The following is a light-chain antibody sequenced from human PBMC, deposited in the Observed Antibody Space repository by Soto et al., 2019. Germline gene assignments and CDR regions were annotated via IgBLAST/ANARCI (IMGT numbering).Light chain of an antibody. CDR2: EVT. CDR3: CSYAGSSTYV. Sequence: QSVLTQPASVSGSPGQSITISCTGTSSDVGSYNLVSWYQQHPGIAPKVMIYEVTKRPSGVSDRFSGSKSGNTASLTISGLQAEDEADYYCCSYAGSSTYVLGTGTKVTVL. J-gene: IGLJ1*01. V-gene: IGLV2-23*02. CDR1: SSDVGSYNL.